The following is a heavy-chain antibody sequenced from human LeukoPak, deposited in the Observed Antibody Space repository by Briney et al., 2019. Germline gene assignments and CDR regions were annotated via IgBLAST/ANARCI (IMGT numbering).Heavy chain of an antibody. CDR1: GGSFSGYY. CDR3: ARHRRYYDSSGPIDY. V-gene: IGHV4-34*01. CDR2: IYYSGST. D-gene: IGHD3-22*01. Sequence: PSETLSLTCAVYGGSFSGYYWSWIRQPPGKGLEWIGSIYYSGSTYYNPSLKSRVTISVDTSKNQFSLKLSSVTAADTAVYYCARHRRYYDSSGPIDYWGQGTLVTVSS. J-gene: IGHJ4*02.